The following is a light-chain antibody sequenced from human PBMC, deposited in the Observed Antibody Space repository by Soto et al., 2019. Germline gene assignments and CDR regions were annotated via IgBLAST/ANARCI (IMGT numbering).Light chain of an antibody. CDR1: QSVSSY. V-gene: IGKV3-11*01. CDR3: QQRSNWPPT. Sequence: EIVLTQSPATLSLSPGARATLSRRASQSVSSYLAWYQQKPGQARRLLIYDAYTRATGIPARFSGSGSGTDFTLTITSLEPEDFAVYYCQQRSNWPPTFGQGTKVDIK. CDR2: DAY. J-gene: IGKJ1*01.